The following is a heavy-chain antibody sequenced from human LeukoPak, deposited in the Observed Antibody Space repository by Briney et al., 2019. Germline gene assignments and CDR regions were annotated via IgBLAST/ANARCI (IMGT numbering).Heavy chain of an antibody. CDR1: GGSISSSSYY. Sequence: SETLSLTCTVSGGSISSSSYYWGWIRQPPGKGLEWIGSIYYSGSTYYNPSLKSRVTISVDTSKNQFSLKLSSVTAADTAVYYCARDEGWYFYWGQGTLVTVSS. D-gene: IGHD6-19*01. J-gene: IGHJ4*02. CDR3: ARDEGWYFY. V-gene: IGHV4-39*07. CDR2: IYYSGST.